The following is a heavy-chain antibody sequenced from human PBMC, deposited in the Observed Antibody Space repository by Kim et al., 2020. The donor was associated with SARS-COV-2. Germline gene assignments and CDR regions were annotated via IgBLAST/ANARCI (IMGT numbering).Heavy chain of an antibody. CDR1: GYTFTYTS. CDR2: IYSGGNA. V-gene: IGHV3-53*01. Sequence: GGSLRLSCAASGYTFTYTSMDWVRQAPGKGLEWVAFIYSGGNANDADSVTAGLISSTNHSKDTLYMQIHNLKAVKTADYYGATGARYYDAGYFKNGGQ. J-gene: IGHJ1*01. D-gene: IGHD3-16*01. CDR3: ATGARYYDAGYFKN.